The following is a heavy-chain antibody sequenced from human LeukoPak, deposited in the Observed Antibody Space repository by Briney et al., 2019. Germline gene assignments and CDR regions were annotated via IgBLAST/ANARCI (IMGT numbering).Heavy chain of an antibody. CDR2: IYSGGST. Sequence: GGSLRLSCAASGFTVSSNYMSWVRQAPGKGLEWVSVIYSGGSTYYADSVKGRFTISRDNSKNTLYLQMNSLRAEDTAVYYCARLGIGVAGSFDYWGQGTLVTVSS. D-gene: IGHD6-19*01. V-gene: IGHV3-53*01. CDR3: ARLGIGVAGSFDY. CDR1: GFTVSSNY. J-gene: IGHJ4*02.